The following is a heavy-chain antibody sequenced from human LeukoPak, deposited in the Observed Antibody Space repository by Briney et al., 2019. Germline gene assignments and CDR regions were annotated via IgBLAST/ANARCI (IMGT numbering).Heavy chain of an antibody. Sequence: PGGSLRLSCAACGFTFSDYYMSWIRQAPGKGLEWVSYISSSGSTIYYADSVKGLFTISRDNAKNSLYLQMNSLRAEDTAVYYCTRGHNWESYYYYYMDVWGKGTTVTVSS. V-gene: IGHV3-11*01. CDR1: GFTFSDYY. J-gene: IGHJ6*03. CDR3: TRGHNWESYYYYYMDV. CDR2: ISSSGSTI. D-gene: IGHD1-20*01.